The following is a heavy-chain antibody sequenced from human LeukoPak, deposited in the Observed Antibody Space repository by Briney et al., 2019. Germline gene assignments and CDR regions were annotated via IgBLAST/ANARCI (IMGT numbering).Heavy chain of an antibody. CDR2: IYYSGST. D-gene: IGHD3-16*02. J-gene: IGHJ4*02. CDR1: GFTFSYYE. CDR3: ARVDAGDLSLYLRFNY. Sequence: GSLRLSCAVSGFTFSYYEMNWVRQPPGKGLEWIGNIYYSGSTYYNPALQSRVTISIDTSKNQFSLKLSSVTAADMAVYYCARVDAGDLSLYLRFNYWGQGTLVTVSS. V-gene: IGHV4-59*12.